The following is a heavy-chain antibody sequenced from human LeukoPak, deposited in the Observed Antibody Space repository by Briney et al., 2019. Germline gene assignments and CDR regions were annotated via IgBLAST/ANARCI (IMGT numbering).Heavy chain of an antibody. V-gene: IGHV1-8*01. J-gene: IGHJ6*02. CDR1: EHTFINYG. CDR2: MNPNSGNT. D-gene: IGHD3-10*01. CDR3: ARATGSGSPRGVSYYYYGMDV. Sequence: GASVKVSCKASEHTFINYGINWVRQAAGQGLEWVGWMNPNSGNTGYAQKFQGRVTMTRNTSIRTAYMELSSLTSEDTAVYYCARATGSGSPRGVSYYYYGMDVWGQGTTVTVSS.